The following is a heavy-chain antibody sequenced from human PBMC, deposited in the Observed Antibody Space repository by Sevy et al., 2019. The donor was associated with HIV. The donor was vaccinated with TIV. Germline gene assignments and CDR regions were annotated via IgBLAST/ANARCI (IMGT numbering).Heavy chain of an antibody. J-gene: IGHJ4*02. D-gene: IGHD3-10*01. CDR3: ARGTRGVVDS. CDR2: INSDGEST. Sequence: GRSLRLSCAASGFTSNNFWLHWVRQAPGKGLVWVSRINSDGESTGYADFVKGRFTISRDNAKNTAYLQMNSLRADDTAIYYCARGTRGVVDSWGQGTLVTVSS. V-gene: IGHV3-74*01. CDR1: GFTSNNFW.